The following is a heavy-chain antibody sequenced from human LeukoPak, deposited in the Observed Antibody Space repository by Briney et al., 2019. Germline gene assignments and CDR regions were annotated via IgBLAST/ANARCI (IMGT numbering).Heavy chain of an antibody. CDR3: ARGFPTVTHFDY. V-gene: IGHV4-59*01. CDR1: GGSISSYY. CDR2: TYYSGST. J-gene: IGHJ4*02. D-gene: IGHD4-17*01. Sequence: SETLSLTCTVSGGSISSYYWSWIRQPPGKGLEWIGYTYYSGSTNYNPSLKSRVTISVDTSKNQFSLKLSSVTAADTAVYYCARGFPTVTHFDYWGQGTLVTVSS.